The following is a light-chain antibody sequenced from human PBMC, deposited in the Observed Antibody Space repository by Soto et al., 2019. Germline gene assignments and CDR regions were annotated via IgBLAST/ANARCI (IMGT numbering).Light chain of an antibody. J-gene: IGLJ1*01. V-gene: IGLV2-14*01. CDR1: SSDVGAYDF. CDR3: SSYTTTDPYV. CDR2: EVS. Sequence: QSALTQPASVSGSPGQSITISCTGTSSDVGAYDFVSWYQQHPGKAPKYLIYEVSNRPSGVSDRFSGSKSGTTASLTISGLQAEDEADYYCSSYTTTDPYVFGTGTKRTV.